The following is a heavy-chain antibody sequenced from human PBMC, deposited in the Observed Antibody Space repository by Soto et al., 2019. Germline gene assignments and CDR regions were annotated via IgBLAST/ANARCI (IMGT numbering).Heavy chain of an antibody. J-gene: IGHJ5*02. CDR3: ARALYCSSTSCYNWFDP. CDR2: IIPIFGTA. CDR1: GGTFSSYA. V-gene: IGHV1-69*13. Sequence: ASVKVSCKASGGTFSSYAISWVRQAPGQGLEWMGGIIPIFGTANYAQKFQGRVTITADESTSTAYMELSSLRSEDTAVYYCARALYCSSTSCYNWFDPWGQGTLVTVSS. D-gene: IGHD2-2*01.